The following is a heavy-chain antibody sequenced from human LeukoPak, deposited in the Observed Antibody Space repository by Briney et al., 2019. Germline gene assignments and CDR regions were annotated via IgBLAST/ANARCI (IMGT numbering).Heavy chain of an antibody. D-gene: IGHD3-3*01. CDR2: ISGSGGST. Sequence: GGSLRLSCAASGFTFSSYAMSWVRQAPGKGLQWVSAISGSGGSTYYADSVKGRFTISRDNSKNTLYLQLNSLRAEDTAVYYCAKGYDFWSGDFDYWGQGTLVTVSS. V-gene: IGHV3-23*01. CDR3: AKGYDFWSGDFDY. CDR1: GFTFSSYA. J-gene: IGHJ4*02.